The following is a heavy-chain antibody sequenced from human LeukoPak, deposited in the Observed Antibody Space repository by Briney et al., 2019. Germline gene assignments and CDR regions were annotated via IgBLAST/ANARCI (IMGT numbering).Heavy chain of an antibody. Sequence: SETLSLTCTVSGGSISSYYCTWIRQSPGKGLEWIGSIYYSGSTYYNPSLKSRVTISVDTSKNQFSLKLSSVTAADTVVYYCARLYYYDSSGHDAFDIWGQGTMVTVSS. CDR1: GGSISSYY. D-gene: IGHD3-22*01. CDR2: IYYSGST. CDR3: ARLYYYDSSGHDAFDI. J-gene: IGHJ3*02. V-gene: IGHV4-59*01.